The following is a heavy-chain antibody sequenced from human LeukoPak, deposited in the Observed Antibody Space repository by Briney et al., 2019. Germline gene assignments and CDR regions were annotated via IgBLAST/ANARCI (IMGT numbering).Heavy chain of an antibody. J-gene: IGHJ4*02. V-gene: IGHV3-53*01. D-gene: IGHD4-23*01. CDR1: GFTFSSYS. CDR3: ARDLGNSGRFDY. CDR2: IYSGGST. Sequence: GGSLRLSCAASGFTFSSYSMNWVRQAPGKGLERVSVIYSGGSTYYADSVKGRFTISRDNSKNTLYLQMNSLRAEDTAVYYCARDLGNSGRFDYWGQGTLVTVSS.